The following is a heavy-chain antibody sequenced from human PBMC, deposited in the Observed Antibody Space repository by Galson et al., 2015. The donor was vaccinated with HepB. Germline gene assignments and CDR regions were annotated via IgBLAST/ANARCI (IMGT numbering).Heavy chain of an antibody. J-gene: IGHJ4*02. D-gene: IGHD5-18*01. CDR2: ISSSSSYI. V-gene: IGHV3-21*01. CDR3: ARDPGGYSYGYSHFDY. Sequence: SLRLSCAASGFTFSSYSMNWVRQAPGKGLEWVSSISSSSSYIYYADSVKGRFTISRDNAKNSLYLQMNSLRAEDTAVYYCARDPGGYSYGYSHFDYWGQGTLVTVSS. CDR1: GFTFSSYS.